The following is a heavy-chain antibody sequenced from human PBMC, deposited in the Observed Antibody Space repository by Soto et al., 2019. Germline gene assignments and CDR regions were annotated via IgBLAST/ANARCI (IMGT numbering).Heavy chain of an antibody. D-gene: IGHD4-4*01. CDR1: GDSVSNNRDA. J-gene: IGHJ4*02. V-gene: IGHV6-1*01. CDR3: ARDPPYSPSILDY. Sequence: QVELQQSGPGLVRPSQTLSLTCAVSGDSVSNNRDAWNWIRQSPSRGLEWLGRTYYRSWWFYNYAESLEGRITIIVDTSKHRFSLPLISATPEDTAVYYCARDPPYSPSILDYWGQGSLVTVSS. CDR2: TYYRSWWFY.